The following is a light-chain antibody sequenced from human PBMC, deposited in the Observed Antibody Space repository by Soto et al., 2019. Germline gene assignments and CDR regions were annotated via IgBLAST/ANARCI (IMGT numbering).Light chain of an antibody. CDR2: DAS. J-gene: IGKJ3*01. Sequence: DIQMTQSPSSLSASVGDRVTITCQASQDISNYLNWYQQKSGKAPKLLIYDASNLETGVPSRFSGSGSGTDFTFTISSLQPEDIATYYCQQYDNVFRGFTFGRGTKVDIK. CDR1: QDISNY. V-gene: IGKV1-33*01. CDR3: QQYDNVFRGFT.